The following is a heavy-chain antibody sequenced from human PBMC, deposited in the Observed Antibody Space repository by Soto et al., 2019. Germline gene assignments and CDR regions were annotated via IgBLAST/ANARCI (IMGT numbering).Heavy chain of an antibody. Sequence: SLRLSCAASGFTFDEFAMHWVRQAPGKGLEWVSGIHWHSGNIASADSAKVRFTISRDNIKNSLYLQMNSLRPEDTALYYCARGSHRDYGDNGYFKFWGRGTLVTVSS. CDR3: ARGSHRDYGDNGYFKF. J-gene: IGHJ4*02. CDR1: GFTFDEFA. CDR2: IHWHSGNI. D-gene: IGHD4-17*01. V-gene: IGHV3-9*01.